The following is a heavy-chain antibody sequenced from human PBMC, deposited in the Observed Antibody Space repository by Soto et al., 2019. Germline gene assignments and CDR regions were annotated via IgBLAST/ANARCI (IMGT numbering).Heavy chain of an antibody. V-gene: IGHV3-23*01. CDR1: GFTFSNYG. CDR2: ISAGGGNT. D-gene: IGHD3-22*01. Sequence: EVQLLESGGGLVQPGGSLRLSCAASGFTFSNYGMSWVRQAPGKGLEWVSGISAGGGNTYYADSVKGRFTISRDNSRNTLYLQMNGLRAEDTAVYYWATRAYDDSSGYYEYYFDYWGQGSLVTVSS. J-gene: IGHJ4*02. CDR3: ATRAYDDSSGYYEYYFDY.